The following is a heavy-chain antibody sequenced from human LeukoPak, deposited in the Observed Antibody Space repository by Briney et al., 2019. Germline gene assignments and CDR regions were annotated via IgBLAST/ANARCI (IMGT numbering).Heavy chain of an antibody. D-gene: IGHD2-2*01. CDR1: GDSVSSNSAA. Sequence: SQTLSLTCAISGDSVSSNSAAWNWIRQSPSGGLEWLGRTYYRSKWYNDYAVSVKSRITINPDTSKNQFSLQLNSVTPEDTAVYYCARAAYCSSTSCYQYYFDYWGQGTLVTVSS. V-gene: IGHV6-1*01. CDR3: ARAAYCSSTSCYQYYFDY. J-gene: IGHJ4*02. CDR2: TYYRSKWYN.